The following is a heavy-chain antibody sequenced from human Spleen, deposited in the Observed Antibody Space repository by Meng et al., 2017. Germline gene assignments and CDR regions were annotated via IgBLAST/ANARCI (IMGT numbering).Heavy chain of an antibody. J-gene: IGHJ5*02. D-gene: IGHD2-15*01. CDR3: ARLGYCSGGSCYRASSGYYA. CDR1: GGSISSIDW. CDR2: IYHGGDT. Sequence: QVAVQESGPGLVTPSGTLSLTCVVSGGSISSIDWWSWVRQPPGKGLEWIGEIYHGGDTNYNPSLKSRVTIAIDKSKNQFSLKLSSVTAADTAVYYCARLGYCSGGSCYRASSGYYAWGQGTLVTVSS. V-gene: IGHV4/OR15-8*02.